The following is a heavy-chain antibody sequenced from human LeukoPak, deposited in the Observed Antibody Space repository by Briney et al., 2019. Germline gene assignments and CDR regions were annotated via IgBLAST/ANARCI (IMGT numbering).Heavy chain of an antibody. CDR3: ASLQTTYYDILTGAVGPFDY. CDR1: GGSFSGYY. Sequence: PSETLSLTCAVYGGSFSGYYWSWIRQPPGKGLEWIGEINHSGSTNYNPSLKSRVTISVDTSKNQFSLKLSSVTAADTAVYYCASLQTTYYDILTGAVGPFDYWGQGTLVTVSS. D-gene: IGHD3-9*01. V-gene: IGHV4-34*01. J-gene: IGHJ4*02. CDR2: INHSGST.